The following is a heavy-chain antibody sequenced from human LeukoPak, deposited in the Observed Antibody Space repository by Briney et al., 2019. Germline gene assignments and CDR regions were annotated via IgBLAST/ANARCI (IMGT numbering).Heavy chain of an antibody. V-gene: IGHV3-13*01. CDR2: IGIRGDT. CDR1: GFTFIDSD. J-gene: IGHJ4*02. CDR3: ARGGIQVSGIDEFDY. D-gene: IGHD6-19*01. Sequence: GGSLRLSCAASGFTFIDSDMHWVRQVLGKGLEWVSAIGIRGDTHYSGSVKGRFTISRENAESSLYLQMNSLRAEDTAVYYCARGGIQVSGIDEFDYWGQGTLVTVSS.